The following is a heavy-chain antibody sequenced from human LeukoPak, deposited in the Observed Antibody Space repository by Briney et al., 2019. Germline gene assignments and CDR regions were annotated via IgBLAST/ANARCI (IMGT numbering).Heavy chain of an antibody. Sequence: SETLSLTCTVSGGSISSYYWSWIRQPPGKGLEWIGYIYYSGSSNSNRSLKSRVTISLDTSKNQFSLKLSSVTAADTAVYYCARLQSGYYSGWGQGTLVTVSS. J-gene: IGHJ4*02. D-gene: IGHD3-22*01. V-gene: IGHV4-59*08. CDR2: IYYSGSS. CDR1: GGSISSYY. CDR3: ARLQSGYYSG.